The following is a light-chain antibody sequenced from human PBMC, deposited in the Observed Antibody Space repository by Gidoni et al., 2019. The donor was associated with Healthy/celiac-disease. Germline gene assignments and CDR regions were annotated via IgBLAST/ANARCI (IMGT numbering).Light chain of an antibody. CDR1: QSVLYSSNNKNY. CDR2: WAS. V-gene: IGKV4-1*01. J-gene: IGKJ4*01. Sequence: DIVMTQSPDSLAVSLGERANINCKSSQSVLYSSNNKNYLAWYQQKPGQPPKLHIYWASTRESGVPDRFSGSGSGTDFTLTISSLQAEDVAVYYCQQYYSTPRTFGGGTKVEIK. CDR3: QQYYSTPRT.